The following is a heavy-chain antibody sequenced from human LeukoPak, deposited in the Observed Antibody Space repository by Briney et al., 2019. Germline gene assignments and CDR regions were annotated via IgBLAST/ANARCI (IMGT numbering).Heavy chain of an antibody. D-gene: IGHD6-13*01. Sequence: PGGSLRLSCAASGFTVSSNYMSWVRQAPGKGLEWVSVIYSGGSTYYADSVKGRFTIPRDNSKNTLYLQMNSLRAEDTAVYYCARGSRSSSWYGGVDYWGQGTLVTVSS. J-gene: IGHJ4*02. CDR2: IYSGGST. V-gene: IGHV3-53*01. CDR1: GFTVSSNY. CDR3: ARGSRSSSWYGGVDY.